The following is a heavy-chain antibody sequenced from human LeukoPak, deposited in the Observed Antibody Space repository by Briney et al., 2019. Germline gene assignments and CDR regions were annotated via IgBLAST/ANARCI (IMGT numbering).Heavy chain of an antibody. V-gene: IGHV3-73*01. J-gene: IGHJ4*02. Sequence: GGSLRLSCAASGFTFSGSAMHWVRQASGKGLEWLGRIRSKADSYTTAYAASVKGGFIVSRDDSKNTAYLQMNSLKTEDTAVYYCRAAADLNDYWGQGTLVTVPS. CDR3: RAAADLNDY. CDR2: IRSKADSYTT. CDR1: GFTFSGSA. D-gene: IGHD6-13*01.